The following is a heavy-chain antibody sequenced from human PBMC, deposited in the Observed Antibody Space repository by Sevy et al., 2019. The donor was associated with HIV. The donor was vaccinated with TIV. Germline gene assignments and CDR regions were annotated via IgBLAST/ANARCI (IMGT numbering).Heavy chain of an antibody. Sequence: SETLSLTCTVSGGSISSYYWSWIRQPAGKGLEWIGRIYSSGSTDFNPSLKSRVTMSVDTSKNQFSRKLSSVTAADTAMYYCARDPAYYGSELDWIDPWGQGTLVTVSS. CDR2: IYSSGST. J-gene: IGHJ5*02. CDR3: ARDPAYYGSELDWIDP. V-gene: IGHV4-4*07. CDR1: GGSISSYY. D-gene: IGHD3-10*01.